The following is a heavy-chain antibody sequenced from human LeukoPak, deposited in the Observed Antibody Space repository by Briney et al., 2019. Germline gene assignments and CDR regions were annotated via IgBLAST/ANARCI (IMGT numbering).Heavy chain of an antibody. CDR2: IYYSGST. D-gene: IGHD3-10*01. J-gene: IGHJ3*02. CDR3: ARRIYYGSGSYDAFDI. Sequence: PSETLSLTCTVSGGSIGSYYWSWIRQPPGKGLEWIGYIYYSGSTNYNPSLKSRVTISVDTSKNQFSLKLSSVTAADTAVYYCARRIYYGSGSYDAFDIWGQGTMVTVSS. V-gene: IGHV4-59*08. CDR1: GGSIGSYY.